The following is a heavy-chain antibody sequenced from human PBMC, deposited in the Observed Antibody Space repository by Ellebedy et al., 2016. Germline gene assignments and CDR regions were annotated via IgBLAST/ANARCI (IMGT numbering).Heavy chain of an antibody. V-gene: IGHV4-59*08. CDR1: GGSISSYY. Sequence: GSLRLSCTVSGGSISSYYWNWIRQPPGKGLEWVAYMHHSGTSNYNPSLKSRVTISVDTSKFQVSLKLSSVTAADTAVYYCARHVNSYGSADWFDPWGQGTLVTVSS. CDR3: ARHVNSYGSADWFDP. J-gene: IGHJ5*02. CDR2: MHHSGTS. D-gene: IGHD5-18*01.